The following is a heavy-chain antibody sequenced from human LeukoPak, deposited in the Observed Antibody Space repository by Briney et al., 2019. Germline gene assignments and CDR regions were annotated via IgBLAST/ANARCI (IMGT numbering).Heavy chain of an antibody. Sequence: SETLSLTCAVSGGSISSGGYSLSWIRQPPGKGLEWIGYIYHSGSTYYNPSLKSRVTISVDRSKNQFSLKLSSVTAADTAVYYCARYYYDSSGYYHPFYYYYGMDVWGQGTTATVSS. CDR2: IYHSGST. CDR1: GGSISSGGYS. D-gene: IGHD3-22*01. V-gene: IGHV4-30-2*01. CDR3: ARYYYDSSGYYHPFYYYYGMDV. J-gene: IGHJ6*02.